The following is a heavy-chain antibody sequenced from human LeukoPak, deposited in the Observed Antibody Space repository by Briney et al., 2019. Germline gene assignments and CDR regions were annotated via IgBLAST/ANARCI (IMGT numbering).Heavy chain of an antibody. D-gene: IGHD3-10*01. V-gene: IGHV3-23*01. Sequence: GGSLRLACAASGFTLSRHVMRWVRQAPGRGVEWVSTISGVGYSTYYAHSLKRRFSISRHNSNNPLYLHINSLRAEDTAVYYCAKREYYYGSGSSYYFDSWRQGTLVTVSS. CDR3: AKREYYYGSGSSYYFDS. J-gene: IGHJ4*02. CDR2: ISGVGYST. CDR1: GFTLSRHV.